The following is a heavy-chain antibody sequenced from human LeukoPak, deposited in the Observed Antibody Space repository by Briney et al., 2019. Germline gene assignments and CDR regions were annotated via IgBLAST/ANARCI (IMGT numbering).Heavy chain of an antibody. CDR2: IYYSGST. V-gene: IGHV4-59*08. CDR1: GVSISRYY. CDR3: ARHNVDTAIFDY. J-gene: IGHJ4*02. D-gene: IGHD5-18*01. Sequence: SETLSLTCTVSGVSISRYYWSWIRQPPGKGLEWIGYIYYSGSTNYNPSLKSRVTISVDTSKNQFSLKLSSVTAADTAVYYCARHNVDTAIFDYWGQGTLVTVSS.